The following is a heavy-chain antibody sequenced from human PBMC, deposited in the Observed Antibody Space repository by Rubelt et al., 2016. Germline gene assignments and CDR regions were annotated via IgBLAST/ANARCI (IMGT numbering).Heavy chain of an antibody. Sequence: QVQLQQWGAGLLKPSETLSLTCAVYGGSFSGYYWSWIRQPPGKGLEWIGEINHSGSTNYNPSLKSRVTISVDTSKNQFSLKLSSVTAADTAVYYCARAWQLVRGWDFDYWGQGTLVTVSS. J-gene: IGHJ4*02. CDR3: ARAWQLVRGWDFDY. D-gene: IGHD6-6*01. CDR1: GGSFSGYY. V-gene: IGHV4-34*01. CDR2: INHSGST.